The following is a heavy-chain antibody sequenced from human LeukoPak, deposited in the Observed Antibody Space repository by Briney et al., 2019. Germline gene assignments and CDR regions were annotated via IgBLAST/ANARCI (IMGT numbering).Heavy chain of an antibody. Sequence: SETLSLTCTVSGGSISSSSYYWGWLRQPPGKGLEWIGYIYYSGSTNYNPSLKSRVTISVDTSKNQFSLKLSSVTAADTAVYYCARDSPRLYSGYEGNTYYYYYMDVWGKGTTVTVSS. CDR2: IYYSGST. V-gene: IGHV4-61*01. CDR3: ARDSPRLYSGYEGNTYYYYYMDV. CDR1: GGSISSSSYY. D-gene: IGHD5-12*01. J-gene: IGHJ6*03.